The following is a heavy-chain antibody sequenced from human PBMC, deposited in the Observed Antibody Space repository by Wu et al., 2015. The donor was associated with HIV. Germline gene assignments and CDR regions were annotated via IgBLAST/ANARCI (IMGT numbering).Heavy chain of an antibody. V-gene: IGHV1-8*01. J-gene: IGHJ5*02. CDR1: GYTFTNFD. CDR3: ARDLRQQEVWFDP. Sequence: QVQLVQSGAEVKKPGASVKVSCKASGYTFTNFDINWVRLATGQGLEYMGWMSPSSGDTGYAQKFQGRLTMTRNTSTNTAYMELSSLRSEDTAVYYCARDLRQQEVWFDPWGQGTLVTVSS. CDR2: MSPSSGDT. D-gene: IGHD1-1*01.